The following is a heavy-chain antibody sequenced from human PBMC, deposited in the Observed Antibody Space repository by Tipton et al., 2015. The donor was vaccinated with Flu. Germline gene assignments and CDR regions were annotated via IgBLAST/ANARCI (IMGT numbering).Heavy chain of an antibody. Sequence: LSLTFTVSGGSISSYYWSWIRQPPGKGLEWIGYIYYSGSTNYNPSLKSRVTISVDTSKNQFSLKLSSVTAADTAVYYCARAPDSIVGATVFDYWGQGTLVTVSS. D-gene: IGHD1-26*01. CDR3: ARAPDSIVGATVFDY. CDR2: IYYSGST. CDR1: GGSISSYY. J-gene: IGHJ4*02. V-gene: IGHV4-59*01.